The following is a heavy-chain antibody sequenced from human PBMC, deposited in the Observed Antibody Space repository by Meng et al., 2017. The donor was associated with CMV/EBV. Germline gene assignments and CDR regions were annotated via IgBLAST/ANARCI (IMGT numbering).Heavy chain of an antibody. CDR3: VGVGTVDY. CDR2: LIPIFGTA. V-gene: IGHV1-69*05. Sequence: VSCKASGGTFSSYALRWVRQAPGQGLGWMGGLIPIFGTANYAQKFQGRVTITTDESTSTAYMELSSLRSEDTAVYYCVGVGTVDYWGQGTLVTVSS. D-gene: IGHD1/OR15-1a*01. CDR1: GGTFSSYA. J-gene: IGHJ4*02.